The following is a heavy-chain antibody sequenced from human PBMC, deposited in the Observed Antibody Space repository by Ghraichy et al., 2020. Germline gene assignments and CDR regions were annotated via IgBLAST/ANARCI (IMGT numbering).Heavy chain of an antibody. D-gene: IGHD3-10*01. V-gene: IGHV4-59*01. Sequence: GSLRLSCTVSGGSISDYYWSWIRQPPGKGLEWIGYISDSGRTNYNPSLKSRVTLSVDTSKNQFSLRLSSVTVADTAVYYCATSGFYGSGRYSDADYWGQGTLVTVSS. CDR3: ATSGFYGSGRYSDADY. J-gene: IGHJ4*02. CDR2: ISDSGRT. CDR1: GGSISDYY.